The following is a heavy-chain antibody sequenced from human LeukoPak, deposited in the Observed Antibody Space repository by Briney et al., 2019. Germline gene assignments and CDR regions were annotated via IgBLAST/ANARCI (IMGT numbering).Heavy chain of an antibody. Sequence: GESLKISCKGSGYSFTNYWIGWVRQMPGKGLEWMGFIYPGDSDARYSPSFQGQVTISVDKSISTSYLQWSSLKASDTAMYYCARSHAIGSYYPFDYWGQGTLVTVSS. J-gene: IGHJ4*02. D-gene: IGHD1-26*01. CDR1: GYSFTNYW. CDR3: ARSHAIGSYYPFDY. CDR2: IYPGDSDA. V-gene: IGHV5-51*01.